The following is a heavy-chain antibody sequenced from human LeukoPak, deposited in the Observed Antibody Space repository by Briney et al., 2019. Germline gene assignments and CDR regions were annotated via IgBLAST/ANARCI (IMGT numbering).Heavy chain of an antibody. J-gene: IGHJ6*02. V-gene: IGHV3-21*01. CDR2: ISSSSSYI. CDR1: GFTFSSYS. Sequence: PGGSLRLSCAASGFTFSSYSMNWVRQAPGKGLEWVSSISSSSSYIYYADSVKGRFTISRDNAKNSLYLQMNSLRAEDTAVYYCARDTYYDFWSGYSLGYYSYGMDVWGQGTTVTVSS. CDR3: ARDTYYDFWSGYSLGYYSYGMDV. D-gene: IGHD3-3*01.